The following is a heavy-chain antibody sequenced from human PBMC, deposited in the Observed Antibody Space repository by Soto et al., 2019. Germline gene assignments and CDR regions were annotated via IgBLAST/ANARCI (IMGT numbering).Heavy chain of an antibody. J-gene: IGHJ4*02. D-gene: IGHD6-13*01. V-gene: IGHV1-69*13. CDR2: IIPIFGTA. Sequence: GASVKVSCKASGGTFSSYAISWVRQAPGQGLEWMGGIIPIFGTANYAQKFQGRVTITADESTSTAYMELSSLRSEDTAVYYCARDRAAAGTPDYWGQGTLVTVS. CDR1: GGTFSSYA. CDR3: ARDRAAAGTPDY.